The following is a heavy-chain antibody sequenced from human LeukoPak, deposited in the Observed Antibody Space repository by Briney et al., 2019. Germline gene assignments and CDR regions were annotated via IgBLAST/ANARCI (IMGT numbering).Heavy chain of an antibody. V-gene: IGHV3-33*01. J-gene: IGHJ4*02. CDR1: GFTFSSYG. CDR3: AGSRDRTELYFDS. CDR2: IWYDGSNK. Sequence: GGSLRLSCAASGFTFSSYGMHWVRQAPGKGLEWVAVIWYDGSNKYYADSVKGRFTISRDNSKNTLYLQMNSLRAEDTAVYYCAGSRDRTELYFDSWGQGTLVTVSS. D-gene: IGHD3/OR15-3a*01.